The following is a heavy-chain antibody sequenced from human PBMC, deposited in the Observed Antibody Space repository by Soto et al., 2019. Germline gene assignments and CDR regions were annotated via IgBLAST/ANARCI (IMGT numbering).Heavy chain of an antibody. D-gene: IGHD5-18*01. Sequence: EVQLVESGGGLVQPGGSLKLSCAASGFTFSGSAMHWVRQASGKGLEWVGHIRSKANTYATAYAASVKGRFIISRDDSHNTAYLQMNSLKTEDTSVYYCTRRIRDGYSDYYYYGPDVWGQGTTVTVSS. CDR3: TRRIRDGYSDYYYYGPDV. CDR2: IRSKANTYAT. CDR1: GFTFSGSA. V-gene: IGHV3-73*02. J-gene: IGHJ6*02.